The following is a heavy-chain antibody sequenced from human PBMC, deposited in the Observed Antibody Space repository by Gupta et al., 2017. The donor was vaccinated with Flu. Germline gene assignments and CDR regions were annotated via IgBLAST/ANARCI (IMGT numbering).Heavy chain of an antibody. CDR2: INWNSGGM. CDR3: TKGIYGSGTNVFDY. D-gene: IGHD3-10*01. J-gene: IGHJ4*02. Sequence: RQVAGKGLEWVSGINWNSGGMAYADSVTGRFSISRDNAKNSVYLQLDSLRPDDTGVYYCTKGIYGSGTNVFDYWGQGTLVTVSS. V-gene: IGHV3-9*01.